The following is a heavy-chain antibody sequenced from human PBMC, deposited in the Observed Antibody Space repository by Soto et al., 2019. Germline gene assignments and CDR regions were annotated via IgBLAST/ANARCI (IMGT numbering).Heavy chain of an antibody. CDR1: GFTFSSYA. CDR2: ISGSGGST. V-gene: IGHV3-23*01. CDR3: AKNRYQVDMDFDY. D-gene: IGHD2-2*01. J-gene: IGHJ4*02. Sequence: PGGSLRLSCAASGFTFSSYAMSWVRQAPGKGLEWVSSISGSGGSTYYADSVKGRFTISRDNSKNTLYLQMDSLRAEDTAVYYCAKNRYQVDMDFDYWGQGTLVTVSS.